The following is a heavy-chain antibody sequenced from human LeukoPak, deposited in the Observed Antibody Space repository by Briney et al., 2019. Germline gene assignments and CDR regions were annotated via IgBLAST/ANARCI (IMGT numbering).Heavy chain of an antibody. J-gene: IGHJ6*02. D-gene: IGHD2-15*01. CDR1: GGSLSGYS. V-gene: IGHV4-34*01. CDR2: IDESGSI. CDR3: SRGDGGVGGMDG. Sequence: SETLSLTCAVYGGSLSGYSWSWIRHPPAERLQWIGEIDESGSINYNPSLQSRVPISLVPTKNQFSLQLSSLTAADTAVYYCSRGDGGVGGMDGWGLGTTVIAS.